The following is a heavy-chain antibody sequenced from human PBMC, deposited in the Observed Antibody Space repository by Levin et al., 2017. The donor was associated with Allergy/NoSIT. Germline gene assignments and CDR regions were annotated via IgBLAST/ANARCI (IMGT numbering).Heavy chain of an antibody. Sequence: PGGSLRLSCAVYGGSFSGYYWSWIRQPPGKGLEWIGEINHSGSTNYNPSLKSRVTISVDTSKNQFSLKLSSVTAADTAVYYCALWFGESHRYYYYMDVWGKGTTVTVSS. CDR2: INHSGST. CDR3: ALWFGESHRYYYYMDV. CDR1: GGSFSGYY. D-gene: IGHD3-10*01. V-gene: IGHV4-34*01. J-gene: IGHJ6*03.